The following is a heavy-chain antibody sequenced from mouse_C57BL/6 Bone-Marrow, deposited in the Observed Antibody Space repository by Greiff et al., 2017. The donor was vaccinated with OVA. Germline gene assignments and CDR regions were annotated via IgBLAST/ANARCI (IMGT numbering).Heavy chain of an antibody. V-gene: IGHV7-3*01. CDR3: GRYDDGHWYFDD. Sequence: EVQGVESGGGLVQPGGSLSLSCAASGFTFTDYYMSWVRPPPGKALEWLGFIRNKANGYTTAYSASVKGRFTISRDNSQNILYLQMNALRAEDGATYYGGRYDDGHWYFDDWGTGTTVTVSS. J-gene: IGHJ1*03. CDR2: IRNKANGYTT. CDR1: GFTFTDYY. D-gene: IGHD2-12*01.